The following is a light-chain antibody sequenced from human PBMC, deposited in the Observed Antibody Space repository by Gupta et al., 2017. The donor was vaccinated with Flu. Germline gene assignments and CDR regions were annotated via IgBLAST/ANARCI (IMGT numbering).Light chain of an antibody. Sequence: QSALTQPRSVSGSPGQSATISCTGTSIDVGGYNYVSWYQQHPGKAPKLMIYDVSKRPSGVPDRFSGSKSGNTASLTISGLQAEDEADYYFCSYVGSVYVFGTGTKVTVL. CDR2: DVS. J-gene: IGLJ1*01. V-gene: IGLV2-11*01. CDR3: CSYVGSVYV. CDR1: SIDVGGYNY.